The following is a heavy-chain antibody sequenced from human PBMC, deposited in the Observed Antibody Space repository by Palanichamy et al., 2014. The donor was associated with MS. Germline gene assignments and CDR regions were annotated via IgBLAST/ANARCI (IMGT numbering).Heavy chain of an antibody. CDR3: ARDRRVAGTGRHDAFDI. J-gene: IGHJ3*02. Sequence: EVQLVESGGGLVKPGGSLRLSCAASGFTFSSYSMNWVRQAPGKGLEWVSSISSSSSYIYYADSVKGRFTISRDNAKNSLYLQMNSPRAEDTAVYYCARDRRVAGTGRHDAFDIWGQGTMVTVSS. D-gene: IGHD6-19*01. CDR1: GFTFSSYS. V-gene: IGHV3-21*01. CDR2: ISSSSSYI.